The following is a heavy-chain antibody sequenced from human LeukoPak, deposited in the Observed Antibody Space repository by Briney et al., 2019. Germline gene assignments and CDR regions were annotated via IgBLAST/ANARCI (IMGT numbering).Heavy chain of an antibody. CDR1: GGSISSGSYY. Sequence: SETLSLTCTVSGGSISSGSYYWSWIRQPAGKGLEWIGRIYTGGSTNYNPSLKSRVTVSVDTSKNQFSLKLSSVTAADTAVYYYARVPLPEQHVDYWGQGTLVTVSS. V-gene: IGHV4-61*02. D-gene: IGHD6-13*01. CDR3: ARVPLPEQHVDY. J-gene: IGHJ4*02. CDR2: IYTGGST.